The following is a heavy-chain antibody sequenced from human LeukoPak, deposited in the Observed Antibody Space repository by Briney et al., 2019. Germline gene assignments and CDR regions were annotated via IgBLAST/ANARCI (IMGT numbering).Heavy chain of an antibody. D-gene: IGHD3-10*01. CDR2: IKQDGSEK. J-gene: IGHJ4*02. Sequence: GGSLRLSCAASGFTFSNYWMSWVRQAPGKGLEWVANIKQDGSEKYYVDSVKGRFTISRDNAKNSLYLQMNSLRAEDTAVYYCARVPSSGDYFDYWGQGTLVTVSS. V-gene: IGHV3-7*01. CDR3: ARVPSSGDYFDY. CDR1: GFTFSNYW.